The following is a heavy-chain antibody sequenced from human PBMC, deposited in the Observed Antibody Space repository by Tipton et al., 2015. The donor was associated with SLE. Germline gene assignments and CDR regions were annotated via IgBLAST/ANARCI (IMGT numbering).Heavy chain of an antibody. Sequence: LRLSCTVSGGSISSGGYYWSWIRQHPGKGLGWIGNIYYNGNTYYNLSLKSRVTISVDTSKNQFSLKLSSVTAADTAVYYCAREGITMVQGGFDYWGQGTLVTVSS. CDR2: IYYNGNT. J-gene: IGHJ4*02. CDR3: AREGITMVQGGFDY. V-gene: IGHV4-31*03. CDR1: GGSISSGGYY. D-gene: IGHD3-10*01.